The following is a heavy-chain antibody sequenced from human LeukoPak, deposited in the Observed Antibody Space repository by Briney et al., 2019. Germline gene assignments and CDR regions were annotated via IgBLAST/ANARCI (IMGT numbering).Heavy chain of an antibody. Sequence: GGSLRLSCAASGFTFSSYAMHWVRQAPGKGLEWVAVISYDGSNKYYADSVKGRFTISRDNSKNTLYLQMNSLRAEDTAVYYCARSLNYYDSSGYFREYGYWGQGTLVTVSS. CDR3: ARSLNYYDSSGYFREYGY. CDR2: ISYDGSNK. D-gene: IGHD3-22*01. V-gene: IGHV3-30-3*01. CDR1: GFTFSSYA. J-gene: IGHJ4*02.